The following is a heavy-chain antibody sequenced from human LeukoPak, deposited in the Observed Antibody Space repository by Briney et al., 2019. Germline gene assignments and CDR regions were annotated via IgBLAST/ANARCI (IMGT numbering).Heavy chain of an antibody. V-gene: IGHV3-20*01. Sequence: PGGSLRLSCAASGFTFDDHGMSWVRQAPGKGLEWVSGINWNGGSTGYADSVKGRFTISRDNAKNSLYLQMNSLRAEDTALYHCARDAIYCSGGSCYSDYWGQGTLVTVSS. CDR3: ARDAIYCSGGSCYSDY. D-gene: IGHD2-15*01. J-gene: IGHJ4*02. CDR1: GFTFDDHG. CDR2: INWNGGST.